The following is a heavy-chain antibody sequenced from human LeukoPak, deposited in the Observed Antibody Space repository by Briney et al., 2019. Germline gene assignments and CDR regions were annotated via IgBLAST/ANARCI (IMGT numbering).Heavy chain of an antibody. J-gene: IGHJ4*02. Sequence: SVKVSCKASGCTFSSYAMSWVRQAPGQGLEWMGGIIPIFGTANYAQKFQGRVTITADESTSTAYMELSSLRSEDTAVYYCARDVLDMVRGVDQYYFDYWGQGTLVTVSS. CDR1: GCTFSSYA. V-gene: IGHV1-69*13. CDR3: ARDVLDMVRGVDQYYFDY. D-gene: IGHD3-10*01. CDR2: IIPIFGTA.